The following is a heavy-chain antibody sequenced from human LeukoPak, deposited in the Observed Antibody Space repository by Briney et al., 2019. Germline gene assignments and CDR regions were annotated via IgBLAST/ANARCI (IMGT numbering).Heavy chain of an antibody. Sequence: SETLSLTCAVYGGSFSGYYWSWIRQPPGKGLEWIGEINHSGSTNYNPSLKSRVTISVDTSKNQFPLKLSSVTAADTAVYYCARGGGVAGTGNFDYWGQGTLVTVSS. J-gene: IGHJ4*02. CDR3: ARGGGVAGTGNFDY. CDR1: GGSFSGYY. D-gene: IGHD6-19*01. V-gene: IGHV4-34*01. CDR2: INHSGST.